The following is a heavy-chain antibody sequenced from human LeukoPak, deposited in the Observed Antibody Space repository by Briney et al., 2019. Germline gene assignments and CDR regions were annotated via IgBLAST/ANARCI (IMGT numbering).Heavy chain of an antibody. J-gene: IGHJ4*02. D-gene: IGHD6-19*01. CDR1: GFTFSSYA. V-gene: IGHV3-48*02. CDR3: ARIWVPPVAGTAHRDY. Sequence: GGSLRLSCAASGFTFSSYAMSWVRQAPGKGLEWVSYISSSSSTIYYADSVKGRFTISRDNAKNSLYLQMNSLRDEDTAVYYCARIWVPPVAGTAHRDYWGQGTLVTVSS. CDR2: ISSSSSTI.